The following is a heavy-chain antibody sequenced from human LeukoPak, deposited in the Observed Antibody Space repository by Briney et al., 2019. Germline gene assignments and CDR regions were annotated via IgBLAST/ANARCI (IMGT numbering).Heavy chain of an antibody. V-gene: IGHV4-59*01. CDR2: IYYSGST. J-gene: IGHJ6*03. Sequence: PSETLSLTCTVSGGSISSYYWSWIRQPPGKGLEWIGYIYYSGSTNYNPSLKSRVTIPVDTSKNQFSLKLSSVTAADTAVYYCARVVTDYYYYYMDVWGKGTTVTVSS. D-gene: IGHD2-21*02. CDR1: GGSISSYY. CDR3: ARVVTDYYYYYMDV.